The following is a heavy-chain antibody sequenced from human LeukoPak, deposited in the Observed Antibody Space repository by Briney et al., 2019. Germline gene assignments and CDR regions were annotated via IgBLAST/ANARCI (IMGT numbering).Heavy chain of an antibody. CDR3: AREVARQNWFDP. J-gene: IGHJ5*02. D-gene: IGHD6-6*01. V-gene: IGHV4-34*01. CDR1: GGSFSGYY. CDR2: INHSGST. Sequence: SETLSLTCAVYGGSFSGYYWSWIRQPPGKGLEWIGEINHSGSTNYNPSLKSRVTISVDTSKNQFSLKLSSVTAADTAVYYCAREVARQNWFDPWGQGTLVTVSS.